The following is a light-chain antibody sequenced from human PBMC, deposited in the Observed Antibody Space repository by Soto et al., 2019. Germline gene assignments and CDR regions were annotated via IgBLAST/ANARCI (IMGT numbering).Light chain of an antibody. Sequence: EIVLTQSPATLSLSPGERDTLSCRASQSVSIYLAWYQQKPGQAPRLLIYDASNRATGIPARFSGSGSGTDFTLTISSLEPEDFALYYCQQRSNWPPYTFGQGTKLEIK. CDR2: DAS. CDR3: QQRSNWPPYT. CDR1: QSVSIY. V-gene: IGKV3-11*01. J-gene: IGKJ2*01.